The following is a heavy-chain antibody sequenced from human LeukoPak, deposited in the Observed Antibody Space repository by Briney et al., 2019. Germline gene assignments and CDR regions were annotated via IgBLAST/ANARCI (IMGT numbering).Heavy chain of an antibody. D-gene: IGHD5-24*01. CDR1: GDSVSTNSVA. J-gene: IGHJ4*02. CDR2: TSYRSKWYN. CDR3: AREAEITRFDY. Sequence: SQTLSLTCAISGDSVSTNSVAWNWIRQSPSRGLVWLGRTSYRSKWYNDYAVSVKSRITITPDTSKNQFSLQLNSVTPEDTAVYYCAREAEITRFDYWGQGTLVTVSS. V-gene: IGHV6-1*01.